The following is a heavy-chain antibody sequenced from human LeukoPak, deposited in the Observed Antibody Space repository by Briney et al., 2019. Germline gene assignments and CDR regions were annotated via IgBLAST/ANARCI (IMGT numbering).Heavy chain of an antibody. Sequence: SETLSLTCAVYGGSFSGYYWSWIRQPPGKGLEWIGEINHSGSTNYNPSLKSRVTISVDTSKNQFSLKLSSVTAADTAVYYCVRAKYSSGWYGYWGQGTLVTVSS. V-gene: IGHV4-34*01. D-gene: IGHD6-19*01. CDR2: INHSGST. CDR3: VRAKYSSGWYGY. CDR1: GGSFSGYY. J-gene: IGHJ4*02.